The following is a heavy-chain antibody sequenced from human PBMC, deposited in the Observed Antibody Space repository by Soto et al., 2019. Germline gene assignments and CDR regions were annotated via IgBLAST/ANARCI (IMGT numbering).Heavy chain of an antibody. V-gene: IGHV4-31*03. CDR1: CGSISSGGYY. CDR3: ARDRGQTLGGLNWFDP. J-gene: IGHJ5*02. Sequence: SETLSLTCTVSCGSISSGGYYWSWIRQHPGKGLEWIGYIYYSGSTYYNPSLKSRVTISVDTSKNQFSLKLSSVTAADTAVYYCARDRGQTLGGLNWFDPWGQGTLVTVSS. D-gene: IGHD3-10*01. CDR2: IYYSGST.